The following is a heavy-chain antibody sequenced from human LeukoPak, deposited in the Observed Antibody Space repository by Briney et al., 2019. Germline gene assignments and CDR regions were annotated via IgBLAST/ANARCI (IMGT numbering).Heavy chain of an antibody. D-gene: IGHD2-15*01. Sequence: QPGGSLRLSCAASGLTFSSYEMNWVRQAPGKGLEWVSYISNGGSSTYYADSVRGRFTISRDNAKNSLNLQMNSLRVEDTAVYYCATVGRAARRGYWGQGTLVTVSS. V-gene: IGHV3-48*03. CDR3: ATVGRAARRGY. CDR1: GLTFSSYE. J-gene: IGHJ4*02. CDR2: ISNGGSST.